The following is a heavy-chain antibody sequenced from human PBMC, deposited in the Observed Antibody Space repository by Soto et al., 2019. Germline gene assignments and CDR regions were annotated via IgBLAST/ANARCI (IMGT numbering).Heavy chain of an antibody. CDR3: ASRGGGYHFWSGSYYYRMDV. D-gene: IGHD3-3*01. Sequence: PSGTLSLTCTVSGVSISSNWYHWGWLRQPPGKGLEWIGSIYYSGSTYYNPSLKSRVTISVDTSKNQFSLKLSSVTAADTAVYYCASRGGGYHFWSGSYYYRMDVWGHGRTVT. CDR1: GVSISSNWYH. J-gene: IGHJ6*02. V-gene: IGHV4-39*01. CDR2: IYYSGST.